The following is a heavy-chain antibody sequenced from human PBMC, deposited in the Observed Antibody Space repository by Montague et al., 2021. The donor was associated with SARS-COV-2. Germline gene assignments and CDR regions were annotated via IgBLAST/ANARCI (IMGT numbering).Heavy chain of an antibody. Sequence: TLSLTCAVSGGPVSSGGYSWTWIRQRPGEGLEWIGYMHHDGSTFYNPSLGRRVTISVERSKNQFSLKLSSVTAADTAMYFCAKTRITMERGIYDTFDVWGQGTMVTVSS. D-gene: IGHD3-10*01. CDR1: GGPVSSGGYS. CDR2: MHHDGST. V-gene: IGHV4-30-2*01. J-gene: IGHJ3*01. CDR3: AKTRITMERGIYDTFDV.